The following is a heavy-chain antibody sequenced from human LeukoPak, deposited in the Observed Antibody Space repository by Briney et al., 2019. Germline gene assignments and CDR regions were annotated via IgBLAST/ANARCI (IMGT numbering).Heavy chain of an antibody. J-gene: IGHJ5*02. D-gene: IGHD4-23*01. Sequence: ASVKVSCKASGYTFTTYDINWVRQATGQGLEWMGWMNPDSGNTGYAQKFQGRVTMTRSTSISTAYMELSSLRSEDTAVYYCARGPNKSDGGNSGSAWFDPWGQGTLVTVSS. CDR3: ARGPNKSDGGNSGSAWFDP. CDR1: GYTFTTYD. V-gene: IGHV1-8*01. CDR2: MNPDSGNT.